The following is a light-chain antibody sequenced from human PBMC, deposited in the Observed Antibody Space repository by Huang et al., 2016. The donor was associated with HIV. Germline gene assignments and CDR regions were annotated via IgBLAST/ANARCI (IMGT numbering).Light chain of an antibody. CDR3: MQSTHLRT. CDR1: QSLLHSDGKTY. J-gene: IGKJ2*02. CDR2: DVS. Sequence: IVMTQTPLSLSVTPGQPATISCKSNQSLLHSDGKTYLYWYLQRPGQSPQLLIYDVSSRFSGVPDRFRGSGSGIDFTLKISRVEAGDVGIYYCMQSTHLRTFGQGTKLEIK. V-gene: IGKV2-29*02.